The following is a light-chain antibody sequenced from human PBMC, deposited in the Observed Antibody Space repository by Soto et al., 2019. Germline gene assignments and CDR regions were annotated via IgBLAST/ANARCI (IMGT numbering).Light chain of an antibody. CDR2: GAS. J-gene: IGKJ1*01. CDR3: QQYNDWPRT. Sequence: EIVMTQSPAILSVSPGERATLSCRASQSFSSNLAWFQHKPGQAPRLLIYGASTRATGIPARFSGSGSGTEFTLTISSLQSEDFAVYYCQQYNDWPRTFGQGTKVEI. CDR1: QSFSSN. V-gene: IGKV3-15*01.